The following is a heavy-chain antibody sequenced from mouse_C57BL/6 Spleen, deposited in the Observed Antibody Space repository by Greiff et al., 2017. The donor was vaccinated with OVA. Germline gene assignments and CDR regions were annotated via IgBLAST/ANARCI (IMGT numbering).Heavy chain of an antibody. CDR2: IYPSDSET. CDR3: ARYGYFDY. D-gene: IGHD1-1*01. J-gene: IGHJ2*01. V-gene: IGHV1-61*01. CDR1: GYTFTSYW. Sequence: VQLQQPGAELVRPGSSVKLSCKASGYTFTSYWMAWVKQRPGQGLEWIGNIYPSDSETHYNQKFKDKATLTVDKSSSTAYMQLSSLTSEDSAVYYCARYGYFDYWGQGTTLTVSS.